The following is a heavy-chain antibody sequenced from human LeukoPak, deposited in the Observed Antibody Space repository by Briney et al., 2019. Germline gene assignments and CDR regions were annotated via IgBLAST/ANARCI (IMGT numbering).Heavy chain of an antibody. V-gene: IGHV3-20*04. Sequence: GGSLRLSCAASGFTFDDYGMSWVRQAPGQGLDWVSGINWNGGSTGYADSVKGRFTISRDNAKNSLYLQMNSLRAEDTALYYCARLKLMVAPDYWGQGTLVTASS. CDR2: INWNGGST. J-gene: IGHJ4*02. CDR3: ARLKLMVAPDY. CDR1: GFTFDDYG. D-gene: IGHD2-8*01.